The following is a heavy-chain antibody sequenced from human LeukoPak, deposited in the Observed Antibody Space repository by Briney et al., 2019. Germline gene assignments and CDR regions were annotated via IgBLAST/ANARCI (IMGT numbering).Heavy chain of an antibody. CDR1: GYPFTSFW. D-gene: IGHD5-12*01. CDR2: IYPGDSDT. Sequence: GESLKISCKGSGYPFTSFWIGWVRQMPGEGLEWMGIIYPGDSDTRYSPSFQGQVTISADKSISTAYLQWSSLKASDTAMYYCARLGGYSGYYYGMDVWGQGTTVTVSS. V-gene: IGHV5-51*01. J-gene: IGHJ6*02. CDR3: ARLGGYSGYYYGMDV.